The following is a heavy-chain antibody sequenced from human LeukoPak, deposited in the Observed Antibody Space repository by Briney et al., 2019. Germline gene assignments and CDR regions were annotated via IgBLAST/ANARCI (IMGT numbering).Heavy chain of an antibody. Sequence: ASVKVSCKASGYTFTGYYMHWVRQAPGQGLEWMGWINPNSGGTNYAQKFQGRVTMTRDTSISTAYMELSRLRSGDTAVYYCARGIYSSSWTNLYYYYGMDVWGQGTTVTVSS. CDR3: ARGIYSSSWTNLYYYYGMDV. CDR1: GYTFTGYY. V-gene: IGHV1-2*02. D-gene: IGHD6-13*01. CDR2: INPNSGGT. J-gene: IGHJ6*02.